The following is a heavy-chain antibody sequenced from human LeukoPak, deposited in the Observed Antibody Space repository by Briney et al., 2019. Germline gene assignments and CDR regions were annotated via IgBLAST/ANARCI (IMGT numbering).Heavy chain of an antibody. Sequence: SQTRSLTCAVDGGSISSGGYSWSWIRQPPGKGLEWIGYIYHSGRTYYNPSLKSRVTISVDRSNNQFSLKLSSVTAADTAVSYCARGGYYYDSSGYRIWYYFHYWGQGTLVTVSS. CDR1: GGSISSGGYS. V-gene: IGHV4-30-2*01. D-gene: IGHD3-22*01. CDR3: ARGGYYYDSSGYRIWYYFHY. J-gene: IGHJ4*02. CDR2: IYHSGRT.